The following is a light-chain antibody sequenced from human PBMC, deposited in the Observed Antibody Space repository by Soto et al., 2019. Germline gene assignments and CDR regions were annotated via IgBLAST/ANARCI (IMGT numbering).Light chain of an antibody. CDR1: QSISSN. CDR3: QQYNNWPPMYT. V-gene: IGKV3-15*01. Sequence: EIVMTQSPATLSVSPGERATLSCRASQSISSNLAWYQQIPGQAPRILIYGASTRATGVPARFSGSGSGTEFTLTISSLQSEDFAVYYCQQYNNWPPMYTFGQGTKLEIK. J-gene: IGKJ2*01. CDR2: GAS.